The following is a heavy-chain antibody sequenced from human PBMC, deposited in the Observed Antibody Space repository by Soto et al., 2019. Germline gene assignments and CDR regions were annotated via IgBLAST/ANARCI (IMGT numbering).Heavy chain of an antibody. CDR2: ISSSSSYI. CDR1: GFTFSSYS. CDR3: ASPAGIAAAGDYYYYGMDV. Sequence: EVQLVESGGGLVKPGGSLRLSCAASGFTFSSYSMNWVRQAPGKGLEWVSSISSSSSYIYYADSVKGRFTISRDNAKNSLYLQMNSLRAEDTAVYYCASPAGIAAAGDYYYYGMDVWGQGTTVTVSS. J-gene: IGHJ6*02. D-gene: IGHD6-13*01. V-gene: IGHV3-21*01.